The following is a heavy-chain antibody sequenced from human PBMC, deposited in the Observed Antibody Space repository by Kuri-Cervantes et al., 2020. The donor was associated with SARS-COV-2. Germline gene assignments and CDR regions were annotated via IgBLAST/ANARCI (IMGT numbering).Heavy chain of an antibody. J-gene: IGHJ4*02. V-gene: IGHV3-23*01. CDR1: TLTFSDYA. CDR2: ISGSSDYT. D-gene: IGHD3-10*01. Sequence: GGSLRLSCTASTLTFSDYAMSWVRQAPGKGLEWVSTISGSSDYTYYAESVDYAESVEGRFTISREISKKTLYLQMHRLRAEDTAVYYCAKRLVVPTNGTDYFDYWGQGTLVTVSS. CDR3: AKRLVVPTNGTDYFDY.